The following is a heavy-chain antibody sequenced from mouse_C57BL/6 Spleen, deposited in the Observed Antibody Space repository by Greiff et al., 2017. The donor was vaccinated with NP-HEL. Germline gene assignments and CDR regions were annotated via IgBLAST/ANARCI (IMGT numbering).Heavy chain of an antibody. CDR2: IWTGGGT. J-gene: IGHJ2*01. Sequence: VKLVESGPGLVAPSQSLSITCTVSGFSLTSYAISWVRQPPGKGLEWLGVIWTGGGTNYNSALKSRLSISKDNSKSQVFLKMNSLQTDDTARYYCARAPSLGSSYDFDYWGQGTTLTVSS. CDR3: ARAPSLGSSYDFDY. V-gene: IGHV2-9-1*01. D-gene: IGHD1-1*01. CDR1: GFSLTSYA.